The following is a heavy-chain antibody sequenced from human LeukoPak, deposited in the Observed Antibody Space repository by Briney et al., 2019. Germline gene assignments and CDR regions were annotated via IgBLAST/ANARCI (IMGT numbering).Heavy chain of an antibody. V-gene: IGHV4-39*07. D-gene: IGHD5-18*01. CDR2: IYYSGST. CDR1: GGSISSSSYY. J-gene: IGHJ4*02. Sequence: SETLSLTCTVSGGSISSSSYYWGWIRQPPGKGLEWIGSIYYSGSTYYNPSLKSRVTISVDTSKNQFSLKLSSVTAADTAVYYCASTVLGYHFDYWGQGTLVTVSS. CDR3: ASTVLGYHFDY.